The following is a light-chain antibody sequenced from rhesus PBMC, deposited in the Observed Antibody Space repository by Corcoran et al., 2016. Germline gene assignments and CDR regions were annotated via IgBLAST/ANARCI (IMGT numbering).Light chain of an antibody. CDR2: ATY. J-gene: IGKJ3*01. V-gene: IGKV1-21*01. Sequence: DIQMTHSPSSLSAPVGDKVTITWRARQGISGCLAWYQQKPGEAHPLLIDATYRLQSGVPSRFSGSGSGADVTHTSSSLPPDAFATYYVPQYHSSPITFGPGPKLDI. CDR3: PQYHSSPIT. CDR1: QGISGC.